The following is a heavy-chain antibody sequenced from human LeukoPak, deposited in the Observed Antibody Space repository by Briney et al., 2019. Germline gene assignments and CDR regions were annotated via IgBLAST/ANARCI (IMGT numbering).Heavy chain of an antibody. J-gene: IGHJ4*02. CDR2: IYHTGTT. CDR3: ARVIVVVPAAHGYFDY. D-gene: IGHD2-2*01. V-gene: IGHV4-38-2*02. CDR1: DYSISSDYY. Sequence: SETLSLTCTVSDYSISSDYYWAWIRQPPGKGLEWIGSIYHTGTTYYKSSLKSRVTISVDTSKNQFSLKLSSVTAADTAVYYCARVIVVVPAAHGYFDYWGQGTLVTVSS.